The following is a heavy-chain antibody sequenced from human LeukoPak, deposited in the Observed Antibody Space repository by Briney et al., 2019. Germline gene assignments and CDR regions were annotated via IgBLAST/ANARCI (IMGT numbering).Heavy chain of an antibody. V-gene: IGHV3-48*03. CDR2: ISSSGSTI. Sequence: PGGSLRLSCAASGFTFSSYEMNWVRQAPGKGLEWVSYISSSGSTIYYADSVKGRFTISRDNAKNSLYLQMNSLRVEDTAIYYCAKCGSSCWFNYWGQGTLVTDSS. D-gene: IGHD6-13*01. J-gene: IGHJ4*02. CDR3: AKCGSSCWFNY. CDR1: GFTFSSYE.